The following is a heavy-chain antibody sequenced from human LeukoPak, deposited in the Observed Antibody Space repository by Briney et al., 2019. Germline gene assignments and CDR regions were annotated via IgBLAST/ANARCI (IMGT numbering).Heavy chain of an antibody. Sequence: SETLSLTCAVYGGSFSGYYWSWIRQPPGKGLEWIGEINHSGSTNYNPSLKSRVTISVDTSKNQFSLKLSSVTAADTAVYYCARGWSGHYYYGSGSYGYWGQGTLVTVSS. CDR2: INHSGST. V-gene: IGHV4-34*01. CDR1: GGSFSGYY. D-gene: IGHD3-10*01. CDR3: ARGWSGHYYYGSGSYGY. J-gene: IGHJ4*02.